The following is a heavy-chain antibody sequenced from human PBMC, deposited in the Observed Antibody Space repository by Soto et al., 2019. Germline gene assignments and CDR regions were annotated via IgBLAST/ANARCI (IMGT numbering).Heavy chain of an antibody. CDR1: GFTFSTYG. CDR2: IWYDGSNK. Sequence: VQLVESGGGVVQPGKSLRLSCAASGFTFSTYGMHWVRKAPGKWLEWVAVIWYDGSNKYHGDSLKGRFTISRDNSKKTLYLQMNNLRAEDTAVYYCGRDGALGDTAVVDSWGQGTLVIVSS. D-gene: IGHD5-18*01. J-gene: IGHJ4*02. V-gene: IGHV3-33*01. CDR3: GRDGALGDTAVVDS.